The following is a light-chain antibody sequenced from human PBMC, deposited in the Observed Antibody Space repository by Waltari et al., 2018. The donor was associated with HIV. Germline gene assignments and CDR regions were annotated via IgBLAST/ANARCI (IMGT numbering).Light chain of an antibody. Sequence: DIQMTQSPSSLSAYVGDRVTITCRASQSISTYLNWYQQKPGEAPKLLIYGAFSLQSGVPSGFSGSGSGTDFTLTITSLQPEDFATYYCQQSYRIPLTFGGGTKVEL. CDR1: QSISTY. CDR2: GAF. V-gene: IGKV1-39*01. J-gene: IGKJ4*01. CDR3: QQSYRIPLT.